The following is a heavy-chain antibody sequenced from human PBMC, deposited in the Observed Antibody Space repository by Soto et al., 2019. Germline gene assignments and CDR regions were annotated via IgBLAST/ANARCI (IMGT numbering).Heavy chain of an antibody. CDR1: GDTFTDYY. J-gene: IGHJ4*02. CDR3: ARGGHVVVVTAALDY. CDR2: VNPSGGHT. Sequence: QVQLMQSGAEVKKPGASVKVSCKASGDTFTDYYIHWVRQAPGQGLEWMGTVNPSGGHTTYAQHLLGRGTMTQDTSTSPLYMEVTSLTSDDTAIYYCARGGHVVVVTAALDYWGQGTLVTVSS. D-gene: IGHD2-21*02. V-gene: IGHV1-46*01.